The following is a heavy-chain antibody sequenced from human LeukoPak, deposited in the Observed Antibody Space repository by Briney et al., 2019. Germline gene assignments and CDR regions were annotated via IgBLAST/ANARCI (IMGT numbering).Heavy chain of an antibody. V-gene: IGHV1-8*01. J-gene: IGHJ3*02. CDR2: MSPNSGNT. CDR1: GYTFTSYD. Sequence: ASVKVSCKASGYTFTSYDINWVRQATGQGLEWMGWMSPNSGNTGYAQKFQGRVTMTRNTSISTAYMELSSLRSEDTAVYYCARGYDNTLGAFDIWGQGTMVTVSS. CDR3: ARGYDNTLGAFDI. D-gene: IGHD3-22*01.